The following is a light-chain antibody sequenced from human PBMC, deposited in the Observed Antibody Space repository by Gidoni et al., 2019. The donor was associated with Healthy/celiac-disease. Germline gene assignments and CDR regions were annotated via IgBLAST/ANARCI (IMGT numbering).Light chain of an antibody. V-gene: IGKV1-5*03. CDR3: QQYNSYPYT. Sequence: DIQMTQSPSTLSASVGDRVTISCRASQSISSWLAWYQQKPGKAPKLLIYKASSLESGVPSRFSGSGSGTEFTLTISSLQPDDFATYYCQQYNSYPYTFGQGTKLEIK. CDR2: KAS. J-gene: IGKJ2*01. CDR1: QSISSW.